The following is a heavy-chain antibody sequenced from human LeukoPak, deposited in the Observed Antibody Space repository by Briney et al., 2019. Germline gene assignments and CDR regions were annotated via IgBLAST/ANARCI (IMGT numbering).Heavy chain of an antibody. Sequence: SETLSLTCTVSGGSISSYYWSWIRQPPGKGLEWIGYIYYSGSTYYNPSLKSRVTISVDTSKNQFSLKLSSVTAADTAVYYCARDPEGYGGNSHFDYWGQGTLVTVSS. CDR1: GGSISSYY. J-gene: IGHJ4*02. V-gene: IGHV4-59*08. CDR3: ARDPEGYGGNSHFDY. D-gene: IGHD4-23*01. CDR2: IYYSGST.